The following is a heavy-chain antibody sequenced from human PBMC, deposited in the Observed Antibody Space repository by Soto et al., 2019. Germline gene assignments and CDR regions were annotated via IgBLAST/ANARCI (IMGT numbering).Heavy chain of an antibody. D-gene: IGHD2-2*01. Sequence: EVQLVESGGGLVKPGGSLRLSCAASGFTFSSYSMNWVRQAPGKGLEWVSSISSSSSYIYYADSVKGRFTISRDNAKNSLYLKMNSLRAEDTAVYYCAREGVGYCSSTSCYAVFDYWGQGTLVTVSS. CDR3: AREGVGYCSSTSCYAVFDY. V-gene: IGHV3-21*01. J-gene: IGHJ4*02. CDR1: GFTFSSYS. CDR2: ISSSSSYI.